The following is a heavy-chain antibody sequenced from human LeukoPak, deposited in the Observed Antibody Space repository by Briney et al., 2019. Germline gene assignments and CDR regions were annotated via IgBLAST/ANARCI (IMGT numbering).Heavy chain of an antibody. CDR3: AKRGRGGMIY. CDR1: GFSFITYA. CDR2: ITGSGGST. V-gene: IGHV3-23*01. Sequence: GASLRLSCAASGFSFITYAMTWVRQAPGEGLEWVSSITGSGGSTYYADSVKGRFTISRDNSKNTLYLQMNSLRPEDTAVYYCAKRGRGGMIYWGQGTLVTVSS. J-gene: IGHJ4*02. D-gene: IGHD3-16*01.